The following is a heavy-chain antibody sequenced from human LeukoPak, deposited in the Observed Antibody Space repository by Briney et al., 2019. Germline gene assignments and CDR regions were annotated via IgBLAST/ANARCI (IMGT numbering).Heavy chain of an antibody. J-gene: IGHJ4*02. V-gene: IGHV4-39*01. D-gene: IGHD3-22*01. CDR2: IYYSGST. CDR1: GGSISSYY. Sequence: SETLSLTCTVSGGSISSYYWGWIRQPPGKGLEWIGSIYYSGSTYYNPSLKSRVTISVDTSKNQFSLKLSSVTAADTAVYYCARQGTMIVPDDYWGQGTLVTVSS. CDR3: ARQGTMIVPDDY.